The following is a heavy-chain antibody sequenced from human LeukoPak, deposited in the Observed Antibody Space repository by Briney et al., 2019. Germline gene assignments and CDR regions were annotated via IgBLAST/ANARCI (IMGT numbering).Heavy chain of an antibody. V-gene: IGHV1-18*01. CDR3: ARDLGAWFGAEWGTPRTYYGMDV. CDR1: GYTFTSYG. D-gene: IGHD3-10*01. J-gene: IGHJ6*02. CDR2: ISGYNGNT. Sequence: ASVKVSCKASGYTFTSYGISWVRQAPGQGLEWLGWISGYNGNTNYAQIVQGRVTMTTDTFTGTAHMELGSLRSDDTAVYYCARDLGAWFGAEWGTPRTYYGMDVWGQGTTVTVSS.